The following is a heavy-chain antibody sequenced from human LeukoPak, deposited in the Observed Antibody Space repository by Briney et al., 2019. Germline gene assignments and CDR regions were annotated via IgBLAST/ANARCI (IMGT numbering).Heavy chain of an antibody. V-gene: IGHV3-20*01. Sequence: GGSLRHSCAASGFTFDDYGMSWVRQAPGKGLEWVSGINWNGGSTGYADSVKGRFTISRDNAKNSLYLQMNSLRAEDTALYHCARDVRGYYDSSGYGAFDIWGQGTMVTVSS. CDR3: ARDVRGYYDSSGYGAFDI. CDR1: GFTFDDYG. J-gene: IGHJ3*02. D-gene: IGHD3-22*01. CDR2: INWNGGST.